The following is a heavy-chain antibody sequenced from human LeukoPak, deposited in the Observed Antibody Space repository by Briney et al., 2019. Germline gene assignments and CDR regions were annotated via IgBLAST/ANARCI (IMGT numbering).Heavy chain of an antibody. D-gene: IGHD2-15*01. CDR2: IYSGGSA. Sequence: GGSLRLSCAVSGFSVRGNYLSWVRQAPGKGLVWVSVIYSGGSADYADSVKGRFTISRDNSKNTMYLQMNSLRAEDTAVYYCAKVTSAGSCYQSDYWGQGTLVTVSS. CDR1: GFSVRGNY. V-gene: IGHV3-66*01. J-gene: IGHJ4*02. CDR3: AKVTSAGSCYQSDY.